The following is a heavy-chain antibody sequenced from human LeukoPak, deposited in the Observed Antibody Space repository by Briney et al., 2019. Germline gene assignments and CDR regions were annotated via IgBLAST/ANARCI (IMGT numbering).Heavy chain of an antibody. D-gene: IGHD2-2*01. CDR1: GGTFTSYA. CDR3: ARGADIVVVPAVTTLGLYFDY. V-gene: IGHV1-69*04. J-gene: IGHJ4*02. Sequence: TVTDSSKASGGTFTSYAIRWVRQAPGPGLEWMGRIIPILGIANYAQKFQGRVTITADKSTSTAYMELSSLRSEDTAVYYCARGADIVVVPAVTTLGLYFDYWGQGTLVTVSS. CDR2: IIPILGIA.